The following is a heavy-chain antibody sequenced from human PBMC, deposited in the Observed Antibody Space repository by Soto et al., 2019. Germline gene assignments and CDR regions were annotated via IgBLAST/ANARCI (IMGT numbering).Heavy chain of an antibody. D-gene: IGHD2-2*01. CDR3: ARACSSTSCYEDYYYYMDV. CDR1: GYTFTSYG. J-gene: IGHJ6*03. Sequence: ASVKVSCKASGYTFTSYGISWVRQAPGQGLEWMGWISAYNGNTNYAQKLQGRVTMTTDTSTSTAYMELRSLRSDDTAVYYCARACSSTSCYEDYYYYMDVWGKGTTVTVS. V-gene: IGHV1-18*01. CDR2: ISAYNGNT.